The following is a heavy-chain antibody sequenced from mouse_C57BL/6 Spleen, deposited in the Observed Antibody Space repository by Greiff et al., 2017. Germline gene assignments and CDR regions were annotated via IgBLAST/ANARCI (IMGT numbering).Heavy chain of an antibody. J-gene: IGHJ3*01. Sequence: VKLMESGPGLVAPSQSLSITCTVSGFSLTSYGVSWVRQPPGKGLEWLGVIWGDGSTNYHSAPISSLSISKDNSKSQVFLKLNSLQTDDAATYYCARPAWDGAWFAYWGQGTLVTVSA. D-gene: IGHD4-1*01. V-gene: IGHV2-3*01. CDR3: ARPAWDGAWFAY. CDR2: IWGDGST. CDR1: GFSLTSYG.